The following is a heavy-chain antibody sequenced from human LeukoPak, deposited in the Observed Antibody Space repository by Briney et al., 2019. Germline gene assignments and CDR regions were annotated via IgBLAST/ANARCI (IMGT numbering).Heavy chain of an antibody. V-gene: IGHV1-8*01. CDR3: ARGGVEIYGTNXXYXMDV. CDR1: GYTFTSYD. CDR2: MNPNSGNT. Sequence: ASVKVSCKASGYTFTSYDINWVRQATGQGLEWMGWMNPNSGNTGYAQKFQGRVTMTRNTSISTAYMELSSLRSEDTAVYYCARGGVEIYGTNXXYXMDVWGQGTTVTVSS. J-gene: IGHJ6*02. D-gene: IGHD4-17*01.